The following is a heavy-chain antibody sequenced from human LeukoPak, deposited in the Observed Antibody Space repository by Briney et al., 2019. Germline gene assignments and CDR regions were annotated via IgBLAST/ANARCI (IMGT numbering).Heavy chain of an antibody. CDR2: TYPGDSDT. CDR1: GYSFTGYW. V-gene: IGHV5-51*01. Sequence: GESLKISFKASGYSFTGYWIGWVRQMPGKGLEYMGSTYPGDSDTRYSPSFLGQVTISADKSISTAYLQWSSLKASDTAMYYCARLVYGGNSGQDYWGQGTQVTVSS. CDR3: ARLVYGGNSGQDY. D-gene: IGHD4-23*01. J-gene: IGHJ4*02.